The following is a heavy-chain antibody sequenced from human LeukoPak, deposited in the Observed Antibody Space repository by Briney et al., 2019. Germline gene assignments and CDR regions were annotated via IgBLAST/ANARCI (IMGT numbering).Heavy chain of an antibody. CDR2: IYYSGST. Sequence: SETLSLTCTVSGGSVSSGSYYWSWIRQPPGKGLEWIVYIYYSGSTNYNPSLKSRVTISVDTSKNQFSLKLSSVTAADTAVYYCARDGGYDFSNYYYYGMDVWGQGTTVTVSS. D-gene: IGHD5-12*01. CDR3: ARDGGYDFSNYYYYGMDV. CDR1: GGSVSSGSYY. V-gene: IGHV4-61*01. J-gene: IGHJ6*02.